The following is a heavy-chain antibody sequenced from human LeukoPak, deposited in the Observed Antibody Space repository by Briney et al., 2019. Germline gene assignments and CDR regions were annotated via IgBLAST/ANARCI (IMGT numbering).Heavy chain of an antibody. Sequence: SETLSLTCTVSGGSISTYYWSWIRQPPGRGLEWIGYIYYSGSTNYNPSLKSRVTISVDTSKNQFSLKLSSVTAADTAVYYCARDRSEFDYWGQGTLVTVSS. CDR2: IYYSGST. J-gene: IGHJ4*02. CDR1: GGSISTYY. CDR3: ARDRSEFDY. V-gene: IGHV4-59*01.